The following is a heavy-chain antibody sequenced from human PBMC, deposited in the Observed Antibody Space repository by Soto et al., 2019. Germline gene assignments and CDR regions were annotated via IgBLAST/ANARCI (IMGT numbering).Heavy chain of an antibody. V-gene: IGHV3-30*03. Sequence: GGSLRLSCGVSGFKFKNHGMHWLRQAPGKGLEWVAVIAFDGSEKFYSDSVEGRFSISRDDSKDTLYLQMDSLRAEDTGVYYCARDRVGVAVGGDFAMDVWGQGTTVTVSS. CDR1: GFKFKNHG. CDR2: IAFDGSEK. J-gene: IGHJ6*02. D-gene: IGHD6-13*01. CDR3: ARDRVGVAVGGDFAMDV.